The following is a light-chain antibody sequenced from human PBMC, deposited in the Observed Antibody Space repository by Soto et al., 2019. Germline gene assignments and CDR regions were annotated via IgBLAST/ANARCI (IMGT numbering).Light chain of an antibody. J-gene: IGKJ2*01. CDR3: QQYGSSQYT. CDR1: QSVSSSY. CDR2: GAS. V-gene: IGKV3-20*01. Sequence: ETVLTQSPGTLSLSPGERATLSCRASQSVSSSYLAWYQQKPGQAPMLLIYGASSSATGIPDRFSVSGSGTDFTLTISRLEPEDFAVYYCQQYGSSQYTFGQGTKLEIK.